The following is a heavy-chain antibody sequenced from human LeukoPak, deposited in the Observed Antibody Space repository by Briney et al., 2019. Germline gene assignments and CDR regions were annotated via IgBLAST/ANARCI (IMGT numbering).Heavy chain of an antibody. CDR2: IYSGGST. J-gene: IGHJ1*01. CDR1: GFSVSSNY. CDR3: ARTDETAPAEDFQH. V-gene: IGHV3-53*01. Sequence: GGSLRLSCAASGFSVSSNYMSWVRKAPGKGLEWVSVIYSGGSTYYADSVKGRFTISRDNSKNTLYLQMKSLRAEDTAVYYCARTDETAPAEDFQHWGQGTLVTVSS. D-gene: IGHD2-21*02.